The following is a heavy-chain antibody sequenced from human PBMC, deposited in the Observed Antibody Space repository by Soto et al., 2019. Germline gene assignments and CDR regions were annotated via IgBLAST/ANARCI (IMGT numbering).Heavy chain of an antibody. D-gene: IGHD2-15*01. CDR2: IYSGGST. J-gene: IGHJ5*02. CDR1: GFTVSSNY. Sequence: GGSLRLSCAASGFTVSSNYMSWVRQAPGKGLEWVSVIYSGGSTYYADSVKGRFTISRDNSKNTLYLQMNSLRAEGTAVYYCARERLYFSGGSCSCFVPWGQGTLVTV. V-gene: IGHV3-53*01. CDR3: ARERLYFSGGSCSCFVP.